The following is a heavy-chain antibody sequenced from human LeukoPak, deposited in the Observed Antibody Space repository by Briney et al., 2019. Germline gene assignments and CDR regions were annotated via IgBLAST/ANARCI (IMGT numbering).Heavy chain of an antibody. D-gene: IGHD5-24*01. CDR3: ARDRAVKARIGGTDV. Sequence: PGGSLRLSCEASGFTFSGYSMNWVRQAPGKGLEWVSYISESSSHTYNADSVKGRFTISRDNAKNSLYLQMNSLRVEDTGIYYCARDRAVKARIGGTDVWGQGTTVIVSS. CDR2: ISESSSHT. CDR1: GFTFSGYS. V-gene: IGHV3-21*06. J-gene: IGHJ6*02.